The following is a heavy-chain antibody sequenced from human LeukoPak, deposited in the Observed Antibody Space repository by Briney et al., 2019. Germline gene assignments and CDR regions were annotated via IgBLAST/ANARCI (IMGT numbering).Heavy chain of an antibody. Sequence: GAAVPVSCLASGYTFTNYGISWVRQARGQGLEWMGWISAYRGNTNYAQNLQGRVTMTTDTSTSTAYMELRSLRSDDTAVYYCARAPDDYDFWSGPFDYWGRGTLVTVSS. CDR1: GYTFTNYG. D-gene: IGHD3-3*01. CDR2: ISAYRGNT. J-gene: IGHJ4*02. CDR3: ARAPDDYDFWSGPFDY. V-gene: IGHV1-18*01.